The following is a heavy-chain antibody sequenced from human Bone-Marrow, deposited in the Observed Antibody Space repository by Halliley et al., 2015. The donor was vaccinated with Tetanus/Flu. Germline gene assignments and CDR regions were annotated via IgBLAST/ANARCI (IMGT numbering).Heavy chain of an antibody. CDR2: ISGSSSFP. J-gene: IGHJ6*02. V-gene: IGHV3-21*01. CDR3: ARDNVVRSYGMDV. Sequence: VSSISGSSSFPHYADSVEGRFTISRDNAENSLYLQRNSLRAEDTAVYYCARDNVVRSYGMDVWGQGTTVTVSS. D-gene: IGHD3-10*01.